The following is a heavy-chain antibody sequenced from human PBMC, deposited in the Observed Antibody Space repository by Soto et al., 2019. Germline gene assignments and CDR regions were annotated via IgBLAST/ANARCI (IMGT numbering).Heavy chain of an antibody. Sequence: GSVKVSCKASGYSFTDYHIHWVRQAPGQGLEWLGRINPKSGGTSTAQKFQGWVTMTTDTSISTASMELTRLTSDDTAIYYCARGDSTDCSNGVCSFFYNHDMDVWGQGTTVTVSS. V-gene: IGHV1-2*04. CDR2: INPKSGGT. D-gene: IGHD2-8*01. CDR3: ARGDSTDCSNGVCSFFYNHDMDV. J-gene: IGHJ6*02. CDR1: GYSFTDYH.